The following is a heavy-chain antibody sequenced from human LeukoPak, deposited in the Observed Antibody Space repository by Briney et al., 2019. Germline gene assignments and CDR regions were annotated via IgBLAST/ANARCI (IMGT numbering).Heavy chain of an antibody. CDR1: GGSISNGDYY. CDR3: ARGVAASLDAFDI. J-gene: IGHJ3*02. CDR2: IYYSGST. D-gene: IGHD6-13*01. Sequence: ASETLSLTCTVSGGSISNGDYYWSWIRQPPGKGLEWIGYIYYSGSTYYNPSLKSRVTISVDTSKNQFSLKLSSVTAADTAVYYCARGVAASLDAFDIWGQGTMVTVSS. V-gene: IGHV4-30-4*08.